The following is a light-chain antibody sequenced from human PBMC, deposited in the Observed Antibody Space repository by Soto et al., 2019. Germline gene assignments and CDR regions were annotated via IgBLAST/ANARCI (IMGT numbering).Light chain of an antibody. Sequence: EVLLTQSPGTLSLSPGERVTLSCRASQSVSTSRLAWYQQKPGQAPRLLIYGASSRATGIPDRFSGSGSGTEFTLTISRLEPEDSAVYYCQQYGSSPLFTVGPGTKVDI. V-gene: IGKV3-20*01. J-gene: IGKJ3*01. CDR2: GAS. CDR1: QSVSTSR. CDR3: QQYGSSPLFT.